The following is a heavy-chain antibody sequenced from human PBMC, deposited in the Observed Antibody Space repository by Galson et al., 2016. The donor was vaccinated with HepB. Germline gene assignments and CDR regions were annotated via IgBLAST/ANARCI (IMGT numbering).Heavy chain of an antibody. Sequence: SLRLSCAASGFTFSKYVVSWVRQAPGKGLEWVSGLTGSGGRTFYADAVNGRFSISRDNSNNTVYLQMDSLRAEDTAVYYCARGGVAYCGGDCYLDYWGHGTLVTVSS. D-gene: IGHD2-21*02. V-gene: IGHV3-23*01. CDR2: LTGSGGRT. J-gene: IGHJ4*01. CDR3: ARGGVAYCGGDCYLDY. CDR1: GFTFSKYV.